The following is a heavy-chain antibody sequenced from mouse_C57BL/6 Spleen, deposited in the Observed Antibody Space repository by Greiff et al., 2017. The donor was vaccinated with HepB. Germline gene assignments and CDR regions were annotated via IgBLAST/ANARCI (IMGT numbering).Heavy chain of an antibody. CDR3: ARSAAQARGFDY. D-gene: IGHD3-2*02. Sequence: QVQLKQPGAELVRPGSSVKLSCKASGYTFTSYWMHWVKQRPIQGLEWIGNIDPSDSETHYNQKFKDKATLTVDKSSSTAYMQLSSLTSEDSAVYYCARSAAQARGFDYWGQGTTLTVSS. J-gene: IGHJ2*01. V-gene: IGHV1-52*01. CDR2: IDPSDSET. CDR1: GYTFTSYW.